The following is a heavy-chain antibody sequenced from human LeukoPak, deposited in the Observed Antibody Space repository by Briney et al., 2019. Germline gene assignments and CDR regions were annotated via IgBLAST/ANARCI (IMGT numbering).Heavy chain of an antibody. CDR2: IYSGGST. CDR1: GFTVSSNY. V-gene: IGHV3-66*01. J-gene: IGHJ5*02. CDR3: ARDLAVAGTFDP. D-gene: IGHD6-19*01. Sequence: PGRSLRLSCAASGFTVSSNYMSWVRQAPGKGLEWVSVIYSGGSTYYADSVKGRFTISRDNSKNTLYHQMNSLRAEDTAVYYCARDLAVAGTFDPWGQGTLVTVSS.